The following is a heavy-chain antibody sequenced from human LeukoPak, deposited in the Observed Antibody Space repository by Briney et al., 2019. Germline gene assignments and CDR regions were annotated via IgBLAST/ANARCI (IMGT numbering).Heavy chain of an antibody. Sequence: GGSLRLSGAASGITFSHHGMDWVRQAPGKGLEGVAGIQYDGSIKFYLDSVRGRFTISRDNSKNTLDLQMNSLRFEDTAVYSCVQGGQYTRAYSDAFGLWGQGTMVTVSS. V-gene: IGHV3-30*03. CDR2: IQYDGSIK. CDR3: VQGGQYTRAYSDAFGL. J-gene: IGHJ3*01. CDR1: GITFSHHG. D-gene: IGHD2-21*01.